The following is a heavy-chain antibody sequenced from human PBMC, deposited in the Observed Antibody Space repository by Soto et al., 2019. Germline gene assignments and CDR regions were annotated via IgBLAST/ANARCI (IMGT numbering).Heavy chain of an antibody. CDR1: GFTFSSYA. CDR2: ISSNGGST. CDR3: ARENEDSSCFDY. D-gene: IGHD2-15*01. J-gene: IGHJ4*02. Sequence: EVQLVESGGGLVQPGGSLRLSCAASGFTFSSYAMHWVRQAPGKGLEYVSAISSNGGSTYYANSVKGRFTISRDNSKNTLYIQMGSLRAEDMAVYYCARENEDSSCFDYWGQGTLVTVSS. V-gene: IGHV3-64*01.